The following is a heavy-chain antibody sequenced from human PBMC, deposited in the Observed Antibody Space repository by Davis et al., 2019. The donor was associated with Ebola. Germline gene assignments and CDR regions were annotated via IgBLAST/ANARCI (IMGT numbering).Heavy chain of an antibody. D-gene: IGHD1-26*01. CDR2: IYPGDSDT. CDR3: ARSKELRSYYYYYGMDV. CDR1: GYIFTSYW. Sequence: GESLKISCKASGYIFTSYWIGWVRQMPGKGLEWMGIIYPGDSDTRYSPSFQGQVTISADKSISTAYLQWSSLKASDTAMYYCARSKELRSYYYYYGMDVWGQGTTVTVSS. J-gene: IGHJ6*02. V-gene: IGHV5-51*01.